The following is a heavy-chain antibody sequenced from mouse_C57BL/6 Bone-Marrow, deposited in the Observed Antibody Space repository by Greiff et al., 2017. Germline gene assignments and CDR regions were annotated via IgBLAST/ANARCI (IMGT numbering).Heavy chain of an antibody. CDR3: ARGDYCGSSYGAMDY. Sequence: VQLQQPGAELVRPGSSVKLSCKASGYTFTSYWMDWVKQTPGKGLEWIGNIYPSDSATYYTQKIKDQAIFSGDKSTSTAYMQLSSLTSEDTAVYYCARGDYCGSSYGAMDYWGQGTSVTVSA. J-gene: IGHJ4*01. CDR1: GYTFTSYW. CDR2: IYPSDSAT. D-gene: IGHD1-1*01. V-gene: IGHV1-61*01.